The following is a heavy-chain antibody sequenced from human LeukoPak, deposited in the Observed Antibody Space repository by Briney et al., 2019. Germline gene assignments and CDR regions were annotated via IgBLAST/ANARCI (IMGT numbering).Heavy chain of an antibody. CDR3: ARDHFGSLDS. CDR2: DYCGGNT. D-gene: IGHD3-10*01. V-gene: IGHV4-61*01. J-gene: IGHJ4*02. CDR1: GFSVTTDSYC. Sequence: NPSETLSLTGTVSGFSVTTDSYCWGWIRQPPGKGLEWIGYDYCGGNTNYDPSLKRRVTISVDTSKNQFSLTLTSVTAADTAVYFCARDHFGSLDSWGQGILVTVSS.